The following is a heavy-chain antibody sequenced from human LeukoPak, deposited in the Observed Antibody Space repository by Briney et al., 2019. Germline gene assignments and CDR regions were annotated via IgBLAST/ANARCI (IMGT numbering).Heavy chain of an antibody. V-gene: IGHV3-30*02. Sequence: GMSLRLSCAASGFTFSSYGMHWVRQAPGKGLEWVAFIRYDGSNKYNADSVKGRFTISRDKSKNTLYLQMNSLRVEDTAVYYCAKESQRGYSYGHIRDYFDSWGQGTLVTVSS. CDR1: GFTFSSYG. CDR3: AKESQRGYSYGHIRDYFDS. D-gene: IGHD5-18*01. J-gene: IGHJ4*02. CDR2: IRYDGSNK.